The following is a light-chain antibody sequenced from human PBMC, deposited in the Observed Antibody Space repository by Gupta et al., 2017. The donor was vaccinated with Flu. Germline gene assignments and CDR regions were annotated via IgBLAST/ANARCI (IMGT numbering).Light chain of an antibody. CDR1: SSNIGAGYD. Sequence: QSVLTQPPSVSGAPGQRVTISCTGSSSNIGAGYDVHWYPQLPGTAPKPLIYGNSNRPSGVPDRFSGSKSGTSASLAITGLQAEDEADYYCQSYDSSLSGSYVFGTGTKVTVL. J-gene: IGLJ1*01. V-gene: IGLV1-40*01. CDR2: GNS. CDR3: QSYDSSLSGSYV.